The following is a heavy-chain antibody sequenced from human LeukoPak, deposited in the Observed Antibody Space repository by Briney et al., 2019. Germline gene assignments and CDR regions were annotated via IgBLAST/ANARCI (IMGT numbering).Heavy chain of an antibody. D-gene: IGHD1-1*01. CDR2: IYYSGST. CDR1: GGSMNSYY. Sequence: KPSETLSLTCSVSGGSMNSYYWSWIRQSPGKGLEWIGYIYYSGSTNYNPSLKSRVTISVDTFKNQFSLKLSSVTAADTAVYYCARHGAGTTGFAFDYWGQGTLVTVSS. J-gene: IGHJ4*02. V-gene: IGHV4-59*08. CDR3: ARHGAGTTGFAFDY.